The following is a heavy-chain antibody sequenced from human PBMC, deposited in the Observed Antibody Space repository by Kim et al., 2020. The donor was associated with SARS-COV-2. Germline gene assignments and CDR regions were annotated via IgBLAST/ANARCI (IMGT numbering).Heavy chain of an antibody. CDR3: ARDRIVGATGYYYYYGMDV. V-gene: IGHV4-59*13. Sequence: SETLSLTCTVSGGSISSYYWSWIRQPPGKGLEWIGYIYYSGSTNYNPSLKSRVTISVDTSKNQFSLKLSSVTAADTAVYYCARDRIVGATGYYYYYGMDVWGQGTTVTVSS. D-gene: IGHD1-26*01. CDR1: GGSISSYY. CDR2: IYYSGST. J-gene: IGHJ6*02.